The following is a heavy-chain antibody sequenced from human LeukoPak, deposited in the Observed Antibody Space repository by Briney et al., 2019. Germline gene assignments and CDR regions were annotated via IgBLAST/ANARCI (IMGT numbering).Heavy chain of an antibody. Sequence: SETLSLTCTVSGVSISSSYSYWGWIRQPPGMGLEWIGSIYYTGNTYYNASLKSQVSISIDTSKNQFSLKLSSVTAADTAVYYCARSCSSTSCYANWFDPWGQGTLVTVSS. CDR2: IYYTGNT. D-gene: IGHD2-2*01. J-gene: IGHJ5*02. CDR1: GVSISSSYSY. CDR3: ARSCSSTSCYANWFDP. V-gene: IGHV4-39*01.